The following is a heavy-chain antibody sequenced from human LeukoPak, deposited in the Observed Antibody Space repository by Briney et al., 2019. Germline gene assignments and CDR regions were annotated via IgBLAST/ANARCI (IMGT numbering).Heavy chain of an antibody. D-gene: IGHD3-3*01. V-gene: IGHV1-18*01. CDR2: ISAYNGNT. CDR1: GYTFTSYG. CDR3: ARVTTYYDFWSGYYLMYYFDY. J-gene: IGHJ4*02. Sequence: ASVKVSCKASGYTFTSYGISWVRQAPGQGLEWMGWISAYNGNTDYARKLQGRVTMTTDTSTSTAYMELRSPRSDDTAVYYCARVTTYYDFWSGYYLMYYFDYWGQGTLVTVSS.